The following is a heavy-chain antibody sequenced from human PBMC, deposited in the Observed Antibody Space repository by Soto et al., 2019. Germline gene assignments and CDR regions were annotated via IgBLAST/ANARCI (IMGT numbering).Heavy chain of an antibody. Sequence: KPSETLSLTCTVSGGSINSGDYYWSWIRQPPGKGLEWIASMYYSGSTFYNPSLKSRVTISLDTSKNQVSLKLSSVTAADTAVYFCARVGSYGRMPFDPWGRGTLVTVSS. CDR2: MYYSGST. D-gene: IGHD1-26*01. J-gene: IGHJ5*02. CDR1: GGSINSGDYY. CDR3: ARVGSYGRMPFDP. V-gene: IGHV4-30-4*01.